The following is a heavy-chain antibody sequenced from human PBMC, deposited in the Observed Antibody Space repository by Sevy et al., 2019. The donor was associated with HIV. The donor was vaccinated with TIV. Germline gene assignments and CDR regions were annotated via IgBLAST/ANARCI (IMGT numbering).Heavy chain of an antibody. CDR3: AKGFRGSSWADYFDY. CDR2: IWYDGSNK. J-gene: IGHJ4*02. D-gene: IGHD6-13*01. CDR1: GFTFSSYG. Sequence: GGSLRLSCAASGFTFSSYGMHWVRQAPGKGLEWVAVIWYDGSNKYYADSVKGRFTISRDNSKNTLYLQMNSLRAEDTTVYYCAKGFRGSSWADYFDYWGQGTLVTVSS. V-gene: IGHV3-33*06.